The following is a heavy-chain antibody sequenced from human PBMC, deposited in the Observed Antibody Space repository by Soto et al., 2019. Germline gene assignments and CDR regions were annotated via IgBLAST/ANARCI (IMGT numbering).Heavy chain of an antibody. V-gene: IGHV3-74*01. J-gene: IGHJ4*02. Sequence: EVQLVESGGGLVQPGGSLRLSCAASGFTFSSYWMHWVRQAPGKGLVWVSRINSDGSSTSYADSVKGRFTISRDNAKNTLYLQMNSLRAEDTAVYYCASGWTMVRGVIKYYFDYWGQGTLVTVSS. CDR2: INSDGSST. CDR1: GFTFSSYW. D-gene: IGHD3-10*01. CDR3: ASGWTMVRGVIKYYFDY.